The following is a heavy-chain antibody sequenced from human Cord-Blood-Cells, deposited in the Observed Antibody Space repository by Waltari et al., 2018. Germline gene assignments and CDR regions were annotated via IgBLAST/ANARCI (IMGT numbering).Heavy chain of an antibody. Sequence: QVQLVESGGGVVQPGRSLRLSCAASGFTFSSYATLWVGQAPGKGLVWVAVISYDGSNKYYADSVKGRFTISRDNSKNTLYLQMNSLRAEDTAVYYCARDSAGRPDYWGQGTLVTVSS. CDR3: ARDSAGRPDY. CDR1: GFTFSSYA. D-gene: IGHD6-13*01. CDR2: ISYDGSNK. J-gene: IGHJ4*02. V-gene: IGHV3-30*04.